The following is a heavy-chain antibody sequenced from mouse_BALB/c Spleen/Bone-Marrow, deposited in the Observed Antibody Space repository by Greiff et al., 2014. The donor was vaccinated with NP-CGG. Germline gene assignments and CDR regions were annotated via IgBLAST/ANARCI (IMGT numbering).Heavy chain of an antibody. CDR1: GYAFTNYL. CDR3: ARAITDVMDY. V-gene: IGHV1-54*01. J-gene: IGHJ4*01. D-gene: IGHD2-4*01. Sequence: VQLQQSGAELVRPGTSVKVSCKGSGYAFTNYLIEWVKQRPGQGLEWIGVINSGSGGTKYNEKFKGKATLTADKSSSTAYMQLSSLTSDDSAVYFCARAITDVMDYWGQGTSVTVSS. CDR2: INSGSGGT.